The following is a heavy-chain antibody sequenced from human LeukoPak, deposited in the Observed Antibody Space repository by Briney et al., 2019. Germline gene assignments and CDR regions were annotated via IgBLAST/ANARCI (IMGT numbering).Heavy chain of an antibody. CDR2: IYSGGNT. Sequence: PGGSLRLSCAASGFTVSSNYMSWVRQAPGKGLEWVSVIYSGGNTYYADSVKGRFTISRHNSKNTLYLQMNSLRAEDTAVYFCASGTRPYFDYWGQGTLVTVSS. D-gene: IGHD2-2*01. V-gene: IGHV3-53*04. CDR3: ASGTRPYFDY. CDR1: GFTVSSNY. J-gene: IGHJ4*02.